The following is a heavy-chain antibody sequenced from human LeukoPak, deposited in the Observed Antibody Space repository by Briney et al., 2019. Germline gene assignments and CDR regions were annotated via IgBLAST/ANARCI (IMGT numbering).Heavy chain of an antibody. CDR2: IYYSGST. CDR3: ARRRGSYYDY. V-gene: IGHV4-59*12. CDR1: GVSISSYY. J-gene: IGHJ4*02. Sequence: SETLSLTCTVSGVSISSYYWTWIRQPPGKGLEWIGYIYYSGSTNYNPSLKSRVTISLDTSKNQFSLKLTSVTAADTAVYYCARRRGSYYDYWGQGTLVTVSS. D-gene: IGHD1-26*01.